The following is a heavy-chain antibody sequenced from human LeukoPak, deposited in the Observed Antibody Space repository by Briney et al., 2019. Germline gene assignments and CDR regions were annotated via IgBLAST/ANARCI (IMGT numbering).Heavy chain of an antibody. CDR1: GYTFTSYG. J-gene: IGHJ3*02. V-gene: IGHV1-18*01. Sequence: ASVKVSCKASGYTFTSYGISWVRQAPGQGLEWMGWISAYNGNTNYAQKLQGRVTMTTDTSTSTAYMELRSLRSDDTAVYYCARELYYYDSSGYLSGAFDIWGQGTMVTVSS. CDR3: ARELYYYDSSGYLSGAFDI. D-gene: IGHD3-22*01. CDR2: ISAYNGNT.